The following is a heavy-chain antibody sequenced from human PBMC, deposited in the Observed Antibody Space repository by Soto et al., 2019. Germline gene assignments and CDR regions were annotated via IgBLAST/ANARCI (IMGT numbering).Heavy chain of an antibody. CDR2: IDPSDSYT. Sequence: QKRSGKRRGDKVTSYWSSWVRQKHGKGLEWMGRIDPSDSYTNYSPSFQGHVTISADKSISTAYLQWSSLKASDTAMYYCARRTAAAGTDYGMDVWGQGTTVTVAS. CDR1: GDKVTSYW. J-gene: IGHJ6*02. D-gene: IGHD6-13*01. CDR3: ARRTAAAGTDYGMDV. V-gene: IGHV5-10-1*01.